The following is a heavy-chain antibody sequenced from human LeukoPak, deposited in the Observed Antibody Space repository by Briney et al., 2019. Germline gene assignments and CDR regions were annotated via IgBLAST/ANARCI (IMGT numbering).Heavy chain of an antibody. J-gene: IGHJ4*02. CDR1: GASISALH. Sequence: SETLSLTCTVSGASISALHWTWVRQPAGKTLEWIGLIYSSGSTLLNPSLNTRVAISLDLTKNQLSLRLTSLTAADTAMYYCARKDGDYWGQGTLVTVSS. CDR2: IYSSGST. V-gene: IGHV4-4*07. CDR3: ARKDGDY.